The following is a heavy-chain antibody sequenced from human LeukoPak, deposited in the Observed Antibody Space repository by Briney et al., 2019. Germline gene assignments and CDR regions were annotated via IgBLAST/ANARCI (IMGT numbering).Heavy chain of an antibody. CDR3: ARGYHYDNSGDPDALDI. Sequence: SETLSLTCTVSGGSISPYYWSWIRQPPGKGLEWIGYIYYNGITSYKPSLKGRVTISVDTSKKQFALKLSSVTDADTAVYYCARGYHYDNSGDPDALDIWGQGTMVTVSS. CDR1: GGSISPYY. CDR2: IYYNGIT. D-gene: IGHD3-22*01. V-gene: IGHV4-59*01. J-gene: IGHJ3*02.